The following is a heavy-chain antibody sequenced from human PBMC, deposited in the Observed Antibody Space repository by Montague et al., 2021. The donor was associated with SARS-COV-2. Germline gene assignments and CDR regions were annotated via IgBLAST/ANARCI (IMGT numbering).Heavy chain of an antibody. J-gene: IGHJ4*02. CDR1: GFSLSTSGIC. Sequence: PALVTPTQTITLTCTFSGFSLSTSGICVSWIRQPPGKALEWLARXDWXSYKYYSTSLKTRLTISKDTSKNPVVLTMTNMDPVDAATYYCAREYSSGVYFDYWGQGTLATVSS. CDR2: XDWXSYK. D-gene: IGHD6-19*01. V-gene: IGHV2-70*11. CDR3: AREYSSGVYFDY.